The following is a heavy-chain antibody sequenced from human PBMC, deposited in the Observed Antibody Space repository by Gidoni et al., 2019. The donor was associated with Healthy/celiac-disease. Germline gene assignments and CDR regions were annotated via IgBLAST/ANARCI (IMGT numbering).Heavy chain of an antibody. J-gene: IGHJ4*02. Sequence: EVQLVESGGGLVQPGGSLRLSCAASGFTFSRYSMNWVRQAPGKGLEWVSYISSSSSTIYYADSVKGRFTISRDNAKNSLYLQMNSLRDEDTAVYYCAVTVEMATITGFDYWGQGTLVTVSS. CDR1: GFTFSRYS. CDR3: AVTVEMATITGFDY. V-gene: IGHV3-48*02. CDR2: ISSSSSTI. D-gene: IGHD5-12*01.